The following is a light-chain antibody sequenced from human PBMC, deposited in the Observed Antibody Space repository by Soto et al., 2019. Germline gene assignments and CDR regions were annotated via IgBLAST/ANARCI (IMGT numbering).Light chain of an antibody. CDR3: SSYTSSSTYV. Sequence: AALTQPASVSGSRGQSITISCTGTRSDVGGYNYVYWHQQHPGKAPKLMIYDVTNRPSGVSDRFSGSKSGNTASLTISGLQAEDEADYYCSSYTSSSTYVFGAGTKVNVL. J-gene: IGLJ1*01. CDR2: DVT. V-gene: IGLV2-14*01. CDR1: RSDVGGYNY.